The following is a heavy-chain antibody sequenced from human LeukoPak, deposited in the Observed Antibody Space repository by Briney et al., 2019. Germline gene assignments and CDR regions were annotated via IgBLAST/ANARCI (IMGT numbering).Heavy chain of an antibody. Sequence: SETLSLTCAVYGGSFSGYYWSWIRQPPGKGLEWIGEINHSGSTNYNPSLKSRVTISVDTSKNQFSLKLSSVTAADTAVYYCARLRTYYYDSSGYYFDYWGQGTLVTVSS. V-gene: IGHV4-34*01. J-gene: IGHJ4*02. D-gene: IGHD3-22*01. CDR3: ARLRTYYYDSSGYYFDY. CDR2: INHSGST. CDR1: GGSFSGYY.